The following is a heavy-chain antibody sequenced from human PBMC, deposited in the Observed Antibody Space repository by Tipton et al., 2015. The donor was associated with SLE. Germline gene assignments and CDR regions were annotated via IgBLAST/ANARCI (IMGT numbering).Heavy chain of an antibody. CDR3: ARGQDSAKVGY. CDR1: GSSITAYY. V-gene: IGHV4-59*12. D-gene: IGHD5-18*01. CDR2: VYYSGTT. J-gene: IGHJ4*02. Sequence: GLVKPSETLSLTCTVSGSSITAYYWTWIRQPPGKGLEWIGYVYYSGTTNYNPSLKSRVTISGDTSKSQFSLKLTSVTAADTAVYYCARGQDSAKVGYWGQGTLVTVSS.